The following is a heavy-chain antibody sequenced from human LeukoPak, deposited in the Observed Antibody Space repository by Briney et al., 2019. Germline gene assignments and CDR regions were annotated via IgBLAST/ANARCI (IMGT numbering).Heavy chain of an antibody. Sequence: HGESLKMSCKGSGYRFNAYWIAWVRQMPGKGLEWMGIIYPDDSDTRYSPSFQGQVTISADKSVRTAYLQWSSLKASDTAMYYCARHSSGWYGRFDPWGQGTLVTVSS. D-gene: IGHD6-19*01. CDR3: ARHSSGWYGRFDP. CDR2: IYPDDSDT. CDR1: GYRFNAYW. V-gene: IGHV5-51*01. J-gene: IGHJ5*02.